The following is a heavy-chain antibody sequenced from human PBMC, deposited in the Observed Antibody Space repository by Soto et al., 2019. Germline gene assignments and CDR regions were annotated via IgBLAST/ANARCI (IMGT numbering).Heavy chain of an antibody. D-gene: IGHD3-3*01. CDR1: GGSISSYY. CDR3: ARVSGANAILRFLEWPDYNWFDP. Sequence: SETLSLTCTVSGGSISSYYWSWIRQPPGKGLEWIGYIYYSGSTNYNPSLKSRVTISVDTSKNQFSLKLSSVTAADTAVYYCARVSGANAILRFLEWPDYNWFDPWGQGTLVTVSS. J-gene: IGHJ5*02. V-gene: IGHV4-59*01. CDR2: IYYSGST.